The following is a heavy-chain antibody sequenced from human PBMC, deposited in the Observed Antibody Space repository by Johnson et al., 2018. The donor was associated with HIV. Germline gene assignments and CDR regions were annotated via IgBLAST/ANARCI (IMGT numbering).Heavy chain of an antibody. Sequence: QVQLVESGGGVVQPGRSLRLSCAASGFTFSSYAMHWVRQAPGKGLEWVAVISYDGRNKYYADSVKGRFTISRDNSKNTLYLQLNSLRAEETAVYYCARDTSVDTGTLYPFDIWGQGTMVTVSS. CDR1: GFTFSSYA. V-gene: IGHV3-30*04. CDR2: ISYDGRNK. J-gene: IGHJ3*02. CDR3: ARDTSVDTGTLYPFDI. D-gene: IGHD5-18*01.